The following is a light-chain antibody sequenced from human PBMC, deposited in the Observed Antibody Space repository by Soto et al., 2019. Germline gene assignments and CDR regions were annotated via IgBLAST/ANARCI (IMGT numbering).Light chain of an antibody. V-gene: IGLV1-44*01. Sequence: QSVLTQSPSASATPGQRVTISCSGGRSNIGTYAVNWYQQLPGTAPTLLIFRNHQRPSGVPDRFSGSKSGTSASLAISGPXXXXXXXXXCAAWDDSLRAVVFGGGTKLTV. CDR1: RSNIGTYA. CDR3: AAWDDSLRAVV. CDR2: RNH. J-gene: IGLJ2*01.